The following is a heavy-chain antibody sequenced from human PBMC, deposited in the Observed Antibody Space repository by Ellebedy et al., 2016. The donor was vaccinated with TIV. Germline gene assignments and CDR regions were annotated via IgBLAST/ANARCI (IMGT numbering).Heavy chain of an antibody. J-gene: IGHJ6*02. CDR3: AKAVRSNTEYYYGMDV. D-gene: IGHD1-1*01. V-gene: IGHV1-69*13. CDR1: GGTFSSYA. CDR2: IIPIFGTA. Sequence: ASVKVSCKASGGTFSSYAISWVRQAPGQGLEWMGGIIPIFGTANYAQKFQGRVTITADESTSTAYMELSSLRSEDTAVYYCAKAVRSNTEYYYGMDVWGQGTTVTVSS.